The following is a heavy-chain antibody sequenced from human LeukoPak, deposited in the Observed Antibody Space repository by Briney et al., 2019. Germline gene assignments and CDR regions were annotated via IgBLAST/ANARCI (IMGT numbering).Heavy chain of an antibody. Sequence: GGSLRLSCAASGFTFNNYWMHWVRQAPGKGLVWVSRISTDGRSTNYADSVKGRFTISRDNAKNSLYLQMNSLRAEDTAVYYCARDPDYYGSGSYYNHFDYWGQGTLVTVSS. CDR2: ISTDGRST. D-gene: IGHD3-10*01. CDR3: ARDPDYYGSGSYYNHFDY. CDR1: GFTFNNYW. J-gene: IGHJ4*02. V-gene: IGHV3-74*01.